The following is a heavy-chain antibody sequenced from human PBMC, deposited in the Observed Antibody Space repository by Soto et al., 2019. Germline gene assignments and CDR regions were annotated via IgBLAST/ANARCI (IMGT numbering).Heavy chain of an antibody. J-gene: IGHJ5*02. CDR3: ASLSPVSSYWLDP. CDR1: GFTFSSYW. V-gene: IGHV3-7*01. D-gene: IGHD2-15*01. CDR2: IKQDGSEK. Sequence: GGSLRLSCASSGFTFSSYWMSWVRQAPGKGLEWVANIKQDGSEKYYVDSVKGRFTISRDNAKNSLYLQMNSLRAEDTAVYYCASLSPVSSYWLDPWGQGTLVTVSS.